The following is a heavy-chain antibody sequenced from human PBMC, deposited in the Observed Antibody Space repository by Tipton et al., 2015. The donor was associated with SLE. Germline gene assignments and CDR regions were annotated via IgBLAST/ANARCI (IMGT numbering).Heavy chain of an antibody. D-gene: IGHD4-17*01. J-gene: IGHJ3*02. V-gene: IGHV3-73*01. CDR2: IRSKANSYAT. Sequence: GSLRLSCAASGFTFSGSAMHWVRQASGKGLEWVGRIRSKANSYATAYAASVKGRFTISRDDSKNTAYLQMNSLKTEDTAVYYCTGDDYGAPDAFDIWGQGTMVTVSS. CDR3: TGDDYGAPDAFDI. CDR1: GFTFSGSA.